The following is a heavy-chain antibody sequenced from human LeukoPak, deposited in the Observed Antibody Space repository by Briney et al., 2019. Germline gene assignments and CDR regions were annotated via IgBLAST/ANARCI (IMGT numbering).Heavy chain of an antibody. CDR1: GGSISSYY. Sequence: SETLSLTCTVSGGSISSYYWSWIRQPPGKGLEWIGYIYYSGSTNYNPSLKSRVTISVDTSKNQFSLKLSPVTAADTAVYYCARGIAAAGALGFDPWGQGTLVTVSS. V-gene: IGHV4-59*01. CDR3: ARGIAAAGALGFDP. D-gene: IGHD6-13*01. CDR2: IYYSGST. J-gene: IGHJ5*02.